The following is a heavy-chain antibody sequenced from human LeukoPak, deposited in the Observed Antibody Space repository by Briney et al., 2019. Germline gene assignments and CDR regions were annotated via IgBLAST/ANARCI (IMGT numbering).Heavy chain of an antibody. J-gene: IGHJ4*02. V-gene: IGHV3-23*01. CDR1: GITLSNYG. D-gene: IGHD3-22*01. CDR2: ISGSGGST. Sequence: GGSLRLSCAVSGITLSNYGMSWVRQAPGKGLEWVSAISGSGGSTYYADSVKGRFTISRDNSKNTLYLQMNSLRAEDTAVYYCAKDRGNYYDSSGYSFWGQGTLVTVSS. CDR3: AKDRGNYYDSSGYSF.